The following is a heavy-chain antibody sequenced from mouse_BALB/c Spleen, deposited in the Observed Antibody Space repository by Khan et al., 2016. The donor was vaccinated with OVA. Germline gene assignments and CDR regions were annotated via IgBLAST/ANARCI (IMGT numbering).Heavy chain of an antibody. D-gene: IGHD1-1*01. Sequence: EVQLQESRPELVKPGASVKISCKASGYSFTGYFMNWVMQSHGKRLEWIGRINPHIGETFYNQKFTDKATLTVDESSTTAHMELRSLASEDSAVYYCARKNGSDFDYWGQGTTLTVSS. CDR1: GYSFTGYF. CDR2: INPHIGET. J-gene: IGHJ2*01. CDR3: ARKNGSDFDY. V-gene: IGHV1-20*02.